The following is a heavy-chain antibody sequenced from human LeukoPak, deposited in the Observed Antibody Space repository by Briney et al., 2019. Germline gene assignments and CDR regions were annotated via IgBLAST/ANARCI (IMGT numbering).Heavy chain of an antibody. D-gene: IGHD1-26*01. Sequence: SVKVSCKASGGTFSSYAISWVRQAPGQGLEWMGRIIPILGIANYAQKFQGRVTITADKFTSTAYMELSSLRSEDTAVYYCAREGGSYWPFDYWGQGTLVTVSS. CDR1: GGTFSSYA. CDR3: AREGGSYWPFDY. CDR2: IIPILGIA. J-gene: IGHJ4*02. V-gene: IGHV1-69*04.